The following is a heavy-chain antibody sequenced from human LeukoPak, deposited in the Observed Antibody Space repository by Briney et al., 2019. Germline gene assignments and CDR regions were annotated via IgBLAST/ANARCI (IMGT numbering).Heavy chain of an antibody. CDR3: ARALSDTSGYELAY. Sequence: GASVKVSCKACGGTFSNYTITWVRQAPGQGLEWMGRIIPGLGIINYAQKFQGRVTVTPDKSTSTAYMELSSLRADDTAVYYCARALSDTSGYELAYWGQGTLVTVSS. D-gene: IGHD3-22*01. CDR1: GGTFSNYT. J-gene: IGHJ4*02. V-gene: IGHV1-69*02. CDR2: IIPGLGII.